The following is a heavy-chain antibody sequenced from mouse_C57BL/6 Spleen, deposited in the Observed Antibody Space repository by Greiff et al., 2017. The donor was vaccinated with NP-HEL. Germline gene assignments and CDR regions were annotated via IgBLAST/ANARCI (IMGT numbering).Heavy chain of an antibody. J-gene: IGHJ1*03. V-gene: IGHV5-17*01. D-gene: IGHD1-1*01. CDR1: GFTFSDYG. Sequence: EVMLVESGGGLVKPGGSLKLSCAASGFTFSDYGMHWVRQAPEKGLEWVAYISSGSSTIYYADTVKGRFTISRDNAKNTLFLQMTSLRSEDTAMYYCARTGYYYGSRGYFDVWGTGTTVTVSS. CDR3: ARTGYYYGSRGYFDV. CDR2: ISSGSSTI.